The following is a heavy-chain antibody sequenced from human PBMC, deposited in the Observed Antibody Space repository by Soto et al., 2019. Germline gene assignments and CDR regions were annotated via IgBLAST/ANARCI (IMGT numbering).Heavy chain of an antibody. CDR1: GFTFSNYW. CDR3: ARHRLRGGTYPEAYEI. Sequence: GESLKISCEGSGFTFSNYWIGWVRQMPGKGLEWMGIIYPFDSDRRYSPSFQGQVTLSVDKSINTAYLQWSSLKASDTAVYYCARHRLRGGTYPEAYEIWGQGTMVTVSS. CDR2: IYPFDSDR. D-gene: IGHD2-15*01. V-gene: IGHV5-51*01. J-gene: IGHJ3*02.